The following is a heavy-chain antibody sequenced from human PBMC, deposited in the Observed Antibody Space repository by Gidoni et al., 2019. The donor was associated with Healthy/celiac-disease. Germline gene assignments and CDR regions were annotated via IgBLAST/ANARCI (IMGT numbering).Heavy chain of an antibody. Sequence: QVQLQQWGAGLLKPSETLSLTCAVYGGSFSGYYWSWIRQPPGKGLEWIGEINHSGSTNYNPSLKSRVTISVDTSKNQFSLKLSAVTAADTAVYYCARGRIVVVVAATPKRYFDLWGRGTLVTVSS. CDR1: GGSFSGYY. CDR3: ARGRIVVVVAATPKRYFDL. D-gene: IGHD2-15*01. J-gene: IGHJ2*01. V-gene: IGHV4-34*01. CDR2: INHSGST.